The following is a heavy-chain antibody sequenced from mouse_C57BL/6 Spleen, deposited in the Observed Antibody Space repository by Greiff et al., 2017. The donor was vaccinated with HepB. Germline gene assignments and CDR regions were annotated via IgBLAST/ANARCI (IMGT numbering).Heavy chain of an antibody. V-gene: IGHV1-82*01. CDR2: IYPGDGDT. CDR3: FYYGNPAWFAY. Sequence: QVQLQQPGPELVKPGASVKISCKASGYAFSSSWMNWVKQRPGKGLEWIGRIYPGDGDTNYNGKFKGKATLTADKSSSTAYMQLSSLTSEDSAVYFCFYYGNPAWFAYWGQGTLVTVSA. D-gene: IGHD2-1*01. J-gene: IGHJ3*01. CDR1: GYAFSSSW.